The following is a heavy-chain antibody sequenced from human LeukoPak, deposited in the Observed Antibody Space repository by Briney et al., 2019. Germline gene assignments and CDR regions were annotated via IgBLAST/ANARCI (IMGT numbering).Heavy chain of an antibody. CDR2: ISNDGSNK. J-gene: IGHJ4*02. CDR3: ASGGLSSSWYVDY. CDR1: GFTFSRFA. V-gene: IGHV3-30*04. D-gene: IGHD6-13*01. Sequence: GGSLRLSCAASGFTFSRFAMHWVRQAPGRGLEWAAVISNDGSNKYDADSVKGRFTISRDNSNNTVYLQMNSLRPEDTAVYYCASGGLSSSWYVDYWGQGTLVTVSS.